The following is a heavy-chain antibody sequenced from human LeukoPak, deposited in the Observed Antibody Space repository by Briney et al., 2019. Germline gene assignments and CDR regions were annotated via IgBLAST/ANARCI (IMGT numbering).Heavy chain of an antibody. Sequence: GASVKVSCKASGYTFTGYYMHWVRQAPGQGLEWMGRINPNSGGTNYAQKFQGRVTMTRDTSISTAYMELSRLRSDDTAVYYCARDQNYGSGSYFYYYYGMDVWGQGTTVTASS. CDR1: GYTFTGYY. CDR2: INPNSGGT. V-gene: IGHV1-2*06. J-gene: IGHJ6*02. CDR3: ARDQNYGSGSYFYYYYGMDV. D-gene: IGHD3-10*01.